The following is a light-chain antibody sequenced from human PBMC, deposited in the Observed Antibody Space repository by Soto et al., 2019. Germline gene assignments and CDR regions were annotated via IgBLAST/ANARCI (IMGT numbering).Light chain of an antibody. CDR2: EVS. CDR3: SSYAGSNNWV. J-gene: IGLJ3*02. CDR1: SSDVGNYKY. V-gene: IGLV2-8*01. Sequence: QSALTQSPSASGSPGQSVTISCTGTSSDVGNYKYVSWYQQHPGKAPKLMIYEVSKRPSGVPDRFSGSKSGNTASLPVSGLQDEFEADYYFSSYAGSNNWVFGGGTKLTVL.